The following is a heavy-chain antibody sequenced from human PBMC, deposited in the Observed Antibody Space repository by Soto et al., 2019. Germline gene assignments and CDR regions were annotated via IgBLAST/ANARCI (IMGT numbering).Heavy chain of an antibody. CDR2: IYYTGST. D-gene: IGHD1-26*01. Sequence: SETLSLTCAVSGDSINTDYYWSWIRQPPGKGLEWIGHIYYTGSTYYNPSLKSRVTISVDTSKNQFSLKLSSVTAADTAVYYCAREHDLYRYAFDIWGQGTMVTVSS. CDR1: GDSINTDYY. V-gene: IGHV4-30-4*01. CDR3: AREHDLYRYAFDI. J-gene: IGHJ3*02.